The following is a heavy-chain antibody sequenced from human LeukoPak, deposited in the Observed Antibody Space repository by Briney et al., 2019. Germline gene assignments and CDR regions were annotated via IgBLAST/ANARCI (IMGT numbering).Heavy chain of an antibody. CDR3: ASEILTGYSDAFDI. D-gene: IGHD3-9*01. CDR1: GYTFTSYY. V-gene: IGHV1-46*01. Sequence: ASVKVSCKASGYTFTSYYMHWVRQAPGQGLEWMGIINPSGGSTSYAQKFQGRVTMTRDMSTSTVYMELGSLRSEDTAVYYCASEILTGYSDAFDIWGQGTMVTVSS. CDR2: INPSGGST. J-gene: IGHJ3*02.